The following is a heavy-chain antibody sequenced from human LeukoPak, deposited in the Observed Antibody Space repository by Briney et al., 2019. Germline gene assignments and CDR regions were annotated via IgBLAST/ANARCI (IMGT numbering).Heavy chain of an antibody. CDR2: IYYSGST. D-gene: IGHD3-10*01. Sequence: SETRSLTCTAPGGSISSYYRSWIRQPPGKGLEWIGYIYYSGSTNYNPSLKSRVTISVDTSKNQFPLKLSSVTAADAAVYYRARSPTLYFGAEYWGQGTLVTVSS. V-gene: IGHV4-59*01. CDR3: ARSPTLYFGAEY. CDR1: GGSISSYY. J-gene: IGHJ4*02.